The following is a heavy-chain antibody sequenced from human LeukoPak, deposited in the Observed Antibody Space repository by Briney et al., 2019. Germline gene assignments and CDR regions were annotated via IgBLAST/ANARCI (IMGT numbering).Heavy chain of an antibody. CDR3: AKHMRATNTYSFFGLDV. D-gene: IGHD1-26*01. CDR1: VFTFKDYG. Sequence: GGSLRLSCAATVFTFKDYGMHWVRQPPGKCLEWVSSINWNGGGTDYADSVKGRFTISRDNAKNSLYLQLSSLRPEDTALYYCAKHMRATNTYSFFGLDVWGQGTTVTVSS. J-gene: IGHJ6*02. CDR2: INWNGGGT. V-gene: IGHV3-9*01.